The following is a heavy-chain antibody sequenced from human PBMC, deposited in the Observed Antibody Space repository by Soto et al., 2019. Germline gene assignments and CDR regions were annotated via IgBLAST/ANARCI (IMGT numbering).Heavy chain of an antibody. V-gene: IGHV1-18*04. CDR1: GYTFTSYG. Sequence: GASVKVSCKASGYTFTSYGISWVRQAPGQGLEWMGWISAYNGNTTYAQKLQGRVTMTTDTSTSTAYMELRSLRSDDTAVYYCARVSSGYLLYYYYVMDVWGQGTTVTVSS. CDR2: ISAYNGNT. D-gene: IGHD3-22*01. J-gene: IGHJ6*02. CDR3: ARVSSGYLLYYYYVMDV.